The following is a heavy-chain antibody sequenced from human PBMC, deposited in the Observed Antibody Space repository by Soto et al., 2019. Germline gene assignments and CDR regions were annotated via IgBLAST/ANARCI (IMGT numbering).Heavy chain of an antibody. CDR2: IYSGGST. V-gene: IGHV3-53*04. CDR1: GFTFSSYA. CDR3: ATTAFPAHLGELSYYYYMDV. D-gene: IGHD3-16*02. J-gene: IGHJ6*03. Sequence: GGSLRLSCAASGFTFSSYAMSWVRQAPGKGLEWVSVIYSGGSTYYADSVKGRFTISRHNSKNTLYLQMNSLRAEDTAVYYCATTAFPAHLGELSYYYYMDVWGKGTTVTVSS.